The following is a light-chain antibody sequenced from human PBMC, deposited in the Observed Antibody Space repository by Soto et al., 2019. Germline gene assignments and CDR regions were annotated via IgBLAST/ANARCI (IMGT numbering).Light chain of an antibody. V-gene: IGKV3-15*01. CDR1: QSVSSS. Sequence: VMTQSPSTLSVSPWESATLSFMASQSVSSSLAWYQQKPGQAPRLLLYGASTRATGIPARFSGSGSGTEFTLTINSLQSEDFAVYYCQQYENWPLTFGGGTKVDI. CDR2: GAS. J-gene: IGKJ4*01. CDR3: QQYENWPLT.